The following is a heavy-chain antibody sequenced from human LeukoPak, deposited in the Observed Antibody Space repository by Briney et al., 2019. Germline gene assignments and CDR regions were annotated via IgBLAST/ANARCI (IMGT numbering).Heavy chain of an antibody. CDR1: GFTVSSNF. Sequence: GGSLRLSCAASGFTVSSNFMSWVRQAPGKGLEWVSYIHSSGSTYYADSVKGRFTISRHNSNNTLFLQMNSLRPEDTAVYYCATPGYNSGWYQLDFWGQGTLVTVSS. CDR3: ATPGYNSGWYQLDF. D-gene: IGHD6-19*01. V-gene: IGHV3-53*04. J-gene: IGHJ4*02. CDR2: IHSSGST.